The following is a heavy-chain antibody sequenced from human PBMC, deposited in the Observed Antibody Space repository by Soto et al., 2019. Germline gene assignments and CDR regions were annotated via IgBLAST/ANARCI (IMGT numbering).Heavy chain of an antibody. J-gene: IGHJ5*02. CDR3: ARELSDFWSGYYFNWFDP. CDR2: IYYSGST. V-gene: IGHV4-30-4*01. Sequence: PSETLSLTCTVSGGSLSSGDYYWSWIRQPPGKGLEWIGYIYYSGSTYYNPSLKSRVTISVDTSKDQSSLKLSSVTAADTAVYYCARELSDFWSGYYFNWFDPWGQGTLVTVSS. CDR1: GGSLSSGDYY. D-gene: IGHD3-3*01.